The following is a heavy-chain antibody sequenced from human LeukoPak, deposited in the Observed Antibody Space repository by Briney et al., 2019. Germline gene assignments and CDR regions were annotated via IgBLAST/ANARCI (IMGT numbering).Heavy chain of an antibody. D-gene: IGHD3-9*01. Sequence: GESLKISCKGSGDSFTSYWIGWVRQMPGKGLEWMGIIYPGDSDTRYSPSFQGQVTISADKSISTAYLQWSSLKASDTAMYYCARTSNYDILPGYHWGQGTLVTVSS. J-gene: IGHJ4*02. CDR1: GDSFTSYW. V-gene: IGHV5-51*01. CDR3: ARTSNYDILPGYH. CDR2: IYPGDSDT.